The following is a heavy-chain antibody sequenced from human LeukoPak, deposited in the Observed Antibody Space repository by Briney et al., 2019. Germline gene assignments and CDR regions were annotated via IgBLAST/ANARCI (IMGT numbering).Heavy chain of an antibody. CDR2: ISGDGNHI. V-gene: IGHV3-21*01. CDR3: ARVVGGSCLDS. CDR1: GFIFSSYA. D-gene: IGHD2-15*01. Sequence: GGSLRLSCAASGFIFSSYAMNWVRQAPGKGLEWVASISGDGNHIYYAASLKGRFTISSDNAKSSVFLQMDSLTADDTAVYYCARVVGGSCLDSWGQGTLVSVSS. J-gene: IGHJ4*02.